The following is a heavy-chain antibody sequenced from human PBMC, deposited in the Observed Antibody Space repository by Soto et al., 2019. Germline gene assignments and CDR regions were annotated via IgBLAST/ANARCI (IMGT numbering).Heavy chain of an antibody. CDR1: GYTFTSYD. J-gene: IGHJ4*02. D-gene: IGHD3-10*01. Sequence: QVQLVQSGAEVKKPGASVKVSCKASGYTFTSYDINWVRQATGQGLEWMGWMNPNSGNTGYAQKFQGRVTMTRNTAISTAYMELSSLRSEDTAVYYGAILRVVRGVPPACWCQGTLVTVSS. V-gene: IGHV1-8*01. CDR2: MNPNSGNT. CDR3: AILRVVRGVPPAC.